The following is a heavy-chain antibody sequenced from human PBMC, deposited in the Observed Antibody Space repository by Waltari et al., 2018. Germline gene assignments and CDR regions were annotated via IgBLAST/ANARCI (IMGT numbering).Heavy chain of an antibody. J-gene: IGHJ4*02. CDR1: GFTFSSYW. D-gene: IGHD6-6*01. CDR2: IKQDGSEK. CDR3: ARERGARSSSSGY. Sequence: EVQLVESGGGLVQPGGSLRLSCAASGFTFSSYWMSWVRQAPGKGLEWVANIKQDGSEKYYVDSVKGRFTISRDNAKNSLYLQMNSLRAEDTAVYYCARERGARSSSSGYWGQGTLVTVSS. V-gene: IGHV3-7*01.